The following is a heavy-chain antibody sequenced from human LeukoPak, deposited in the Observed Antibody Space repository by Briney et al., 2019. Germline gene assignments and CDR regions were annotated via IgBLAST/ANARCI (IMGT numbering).Heavy chain of an antibody. J-gene: IGHJ4*02. CDR3: ARDSPDGSGTYYNDSPDY. D-gene: IGHD3-10*01. Sequence: ASVKVSCKASGYTFSSYGISWVRQAPGQGLEWMGWISAYNGNTNYRQKLQSRVTMTTDTSTSTAYMDLRSLRSDDTAIYYCARDSPDGSGTYYNDSPDYWGQGTLVTVSS. CDR1: GYTFSSYG. V-gene: IGHV1-18*01. CDR2: ISAYNGNT.